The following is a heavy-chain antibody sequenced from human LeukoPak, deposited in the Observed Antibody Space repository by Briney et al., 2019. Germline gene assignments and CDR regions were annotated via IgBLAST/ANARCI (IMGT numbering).Heavy chain of an antibody. Sequence: PSETLSLTCTVSGVSISSSYSYWGWIRQPPGMGLEWSGSIYYTGNTYYNASLKRQVSISIDTSKNQFSLKLTSVTAADTAVYYCARGPSGYHNTGGQGTLVTVSS. CDR2: IYYTGNT. CDR1: GVSISSSYSY. V-gene: IGHV4-39*01. J-gene: IGHJ4*02. D-gene: IGHD5-12*01. CDR3: ARGPSGYHNT.